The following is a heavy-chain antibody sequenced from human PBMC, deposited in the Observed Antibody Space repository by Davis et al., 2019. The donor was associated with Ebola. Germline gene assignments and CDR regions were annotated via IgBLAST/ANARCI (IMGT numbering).Heavy chain of an antibody. CDR3: NLCSGGSCYGWFDP. V-gene: IGHV1-69*06. D-gene: IGHD2-15*01. CDR1: GGTFSSYA. J-gene: IGHJ5*02. CDR2: IIPIFGTA. Sequence: SVKVSCKASGGTFSSYAITWVRQALGQGLEWMAGIIPIFGTANYAQKFQGRVTITADKSTSTAYMELSSLRSEDTAVYYCNLCSGGSCYGWFDPWGEGTLVTVSS.